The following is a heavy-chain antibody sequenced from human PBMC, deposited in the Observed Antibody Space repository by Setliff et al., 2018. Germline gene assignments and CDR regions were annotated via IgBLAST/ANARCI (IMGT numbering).Heavy chain of an antibody. V-gene: IGHV3-48*01. CDR3: ATNPRKGRSGGYYYDDPYYFYMDV. CDR1: GFTFSTYS. CDR2: ISSRSDII. J-gene: IGHJ6*03. D-gene: IGHD3-22*01. Sequence: GGSLRLSCAASGFTFSTYSMNWVRQAPGKGLEWVSYISSRSDIIYYADSVKGRLTISRDNAKNSLYLQLNSLRAEDTAVYYCATNPRKGRSGGYYYDDPYYFYMDVWGKGTTVTVS.